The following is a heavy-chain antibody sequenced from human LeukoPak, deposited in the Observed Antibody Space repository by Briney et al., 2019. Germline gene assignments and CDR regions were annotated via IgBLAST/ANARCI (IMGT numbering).Heavy chain of an antibody. V-gene: IGHV3-74*01. CDR3: ARDIWFGELFGSAMDV. CDR2: INTDGSTT. Sequence: AGGSLGLSCAASGFTFTNYWVHWVRQAPGKGLVWVSRINTDGSTTDYADSVKGRFTISKDSAKHTLYLQMNSLRAEDTAVYYCARDIWFGELFGSAMDVWGQGTTVTVSS. J-gene: IGHJ6*02. D-gene: IGHD3-10*01. CDR1: GFTFTNYW.